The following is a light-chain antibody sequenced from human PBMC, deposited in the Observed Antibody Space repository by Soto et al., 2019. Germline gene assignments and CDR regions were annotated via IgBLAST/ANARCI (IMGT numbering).Light chain of an antibody. J-gene: IGLJ3*02. Sequence: SVLTQPHSVSGAPGQRVTISCTGSSSNIGAGYDVHWYQQLPGTDPELLISGNSNRPSGVPDRFSGSKSGTSASLAITGLQAEDEADYYCQSYASSLSGSVFGGGTKLTVL. CDR2: GNS. CDR3: QSYASSLSGSV. CDR1: SSNIGAGYD. V-gene: IGLV1-40*01.